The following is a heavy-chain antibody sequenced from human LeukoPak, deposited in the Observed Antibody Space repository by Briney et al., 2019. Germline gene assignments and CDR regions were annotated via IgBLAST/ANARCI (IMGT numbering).Heavy chain of an antibody. CDR2: LKQDGSEK. J-gene: IGHJ6*03. CDR3: ARQYYDILTGYYMHYYYYYMDV. D-gene: IGHD3-9*01. V-gene: IGHV3-7*01. CDR1: GFTFSTYW. Sequence: PGGSLRLSCVASGFTFSTYWMSWVRQAPGKGLEWVANLKQDGSEKYYVDSVKGRFTISRDNAKNSLYLQMDSLRVEDTAVYYCARQYYDILTGYYMHYYYYYMDVWGKGTTVTVSS.